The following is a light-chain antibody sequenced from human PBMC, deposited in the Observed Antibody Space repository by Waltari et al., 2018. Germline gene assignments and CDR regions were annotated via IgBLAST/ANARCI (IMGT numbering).Light chain of an antibody. J-gene: IGLJ3*02. V-gene: IGLV2-14*01. Sequence: QSALTQPASVSGSPGQSITISCTGTSSDVGAHDFVSWYQQHPGKAPNVIIYEVTNRTSGVSKRFSGSKSGNRASLTISGCRVEGEADYYCLEYASTSARVFGGGTKLTVL. CDR1: SSDVGAHDF. CDR2: EVT. CDR3: LEYASTSARV.